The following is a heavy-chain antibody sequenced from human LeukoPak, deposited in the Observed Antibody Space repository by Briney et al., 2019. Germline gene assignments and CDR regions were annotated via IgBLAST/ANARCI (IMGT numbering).Heavy chain of an antibody. CDR2: ISWNSGNI. CDR1: GFTFSSYA. Sequence: SLRLSCAASGFTFSSYAMHWVRQAPGKGLEWVSGISWNSGNIDYADSVKGRFTISRDNAKNSLYLQMNSLRTEDTAFYYCAKSGSYLRVDWFDSWGQGTLVTVSS. V-gene: IGHV3-9*01. J-gene: IGHJ5*01. CDR3: AKSGSYLRVDWFDS. D-gene: IGHD1-26*01.